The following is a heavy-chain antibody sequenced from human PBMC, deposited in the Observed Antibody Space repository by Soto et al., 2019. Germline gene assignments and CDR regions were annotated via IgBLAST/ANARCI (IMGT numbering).Heavy chain of an antibody. CDR1: GGTFSSYA. CDR3: ARQDRKTKPDRRLDT. V-gene: IGHV1-69*06. D-gene: IGHD2-8*01. J-gene: IGHJ5*02. CDR2: IIPIFGTA. Sequence: SVKVSCKASGGTFSSYAISWVRQAPGQGLEWMGGIIPIFGTANYAQKFQGRATITADKSTSTAYMELSSLRSEDTAVYYCARQDRKTKPDRRLDTWGQGTLVTVSS.